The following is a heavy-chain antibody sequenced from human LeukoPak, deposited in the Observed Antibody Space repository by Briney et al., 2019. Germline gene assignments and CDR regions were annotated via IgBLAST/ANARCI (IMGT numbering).Heavy chain of an antibody. CDR1: GFTFNKAW. CDR3: TTSGTPFEY. J-gene: IGHJ4*02. V-gene: IGHV3-15*01. D-gene: IGHD3-10*01. Sequence: VGSLRLSCAASGFTFNKAWMSWVRLAPGKGLDWVSRIKNKGDGGTTDYAAPVKGRFTVSRDDSKSTLYLQMNSLKTEDTAVYYCTTSGTPFEYWGQGTLVTVSS. CDR2: IKNKGDGGTT.